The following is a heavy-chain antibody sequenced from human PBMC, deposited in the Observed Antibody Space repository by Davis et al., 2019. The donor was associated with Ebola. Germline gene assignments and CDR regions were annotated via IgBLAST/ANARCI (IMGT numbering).Heavy chain of an antibody. J-gene: IGHJ4*02. CDR2: ISTNGETT. CDR3: AVTIFGVATPDY. CDR1: GFTFSSYT. V-gene: IGHV3-64*04. D-gene: IGHD3-3*01. Sequence: GGSLRLSCAASGFTFSSYTLHWVRQAPGKGLESVARISTNGETTYYAESVKGRFTISRDNAKNSLYLQMNSLRAEDTAVYYCAVTIFGVATPDYWGQGTLVTVSS.